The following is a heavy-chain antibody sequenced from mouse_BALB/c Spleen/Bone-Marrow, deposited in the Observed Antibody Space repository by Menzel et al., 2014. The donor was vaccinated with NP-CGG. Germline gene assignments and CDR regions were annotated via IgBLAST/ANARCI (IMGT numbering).Heavy chain of an antibody. CDR2: IYPGDGDT. CDR1: GYAFSNYG. D-gene: IGHD2-4*01. J-gene: IGHJ4*01. CDR3: ASVYDYGRGYAMDY. V-gene: IGHV1-80*01. Sequence: VHLVESGAEAMRPGSSVNISCKASGYAFSNYGMNWVKQRPGQGLEWIGQIYPGDGDTNYNGKFKGRVTLTADKSSSTAYMQLSSLTSEDSAVYFCASVYDYGRGYAMDYWGQGTSVTVSS.